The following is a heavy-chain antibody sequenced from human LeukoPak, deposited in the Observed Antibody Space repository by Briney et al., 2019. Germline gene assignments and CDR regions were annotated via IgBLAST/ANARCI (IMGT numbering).Heavy chain of an antibody. CDR1: GGSFSGYY. J-gene: IGHJ4*02. CDR2: INHSGST. Sequence: PSETLSLTCAVYGGSFSGYYWSWIRQPPGKGLEWIGEINHSGSTNYNPSLKSRVTISVDTSKNQFSLKLSSVTAADTAVYYCARLGSQGDNKWMGLDYWGQGTLVTVSS. V-gene: IGHV4-34*01. CDR3: ARLGSQGDNKWMGLDY. D-gene: IGHD1-26*01.